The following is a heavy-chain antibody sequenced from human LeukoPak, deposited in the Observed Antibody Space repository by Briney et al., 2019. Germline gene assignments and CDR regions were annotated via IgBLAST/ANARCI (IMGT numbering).Heavy chain of an antibody. J-gene: IGHJ4*02. V-gene: IGHV3-66*02. CDR3: ARDPYNWNYIDY. D-gene: IGHD1-1*01. CDR2: IYSGGST. Sequence: TGGSLRLSCAASGLTVSSNYMTWVRQAPGKGLEWVSAIYSGGSTYYADSVKGRFTISRDNYKNTVYLQMNSLRVEDTAVYYCARDPYNWNYIDYWGQGTLVTVSS. CDR1: GLTVSSNY.